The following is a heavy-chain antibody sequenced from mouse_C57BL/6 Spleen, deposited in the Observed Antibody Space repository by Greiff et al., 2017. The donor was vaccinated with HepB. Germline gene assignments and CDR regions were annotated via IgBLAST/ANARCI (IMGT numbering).Heavy chain of an antibody. Sequence: VQLVESGPELVKPGASVKISCKASGYAFSSSWMNWVKQRPGKGLEWIGRIYPGDGDTNYNGKFKGKATLTADKSSSTAYMQLSSLTSEDSAVYFCARRDWGYYAMDYWGQGTSVTVSS. J-gene: IGHJ4*01. CDR2: IYPGDGDT. V-gene: IGHV1-82*01. CDR1: GYAFSSSW. D-gene: IGHD4-1*01. CDR3: ARRDWGYYAMDY.